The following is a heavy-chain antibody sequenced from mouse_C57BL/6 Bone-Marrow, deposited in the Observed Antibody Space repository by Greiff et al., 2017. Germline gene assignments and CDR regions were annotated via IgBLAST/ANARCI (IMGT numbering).Heavy chain of an antibody. CDR2: INPSSGYT. J-gene: IGHJ3*01. CDR3: AKDDDDERFAY. D-gene: IGHD2-4*01. V-gene: IGHV1-7*01. Sequence: QVQLQQSGAELAKPGASVKLSCKASGYTFTSYWMHWVKQRPGQGLEWIGYINPSSGYTKYNQKFKDKATLTADKSSSTAYMQLSSLTYEESAVXYCAKDDDDERFAYWGQGTLVTVSA. CDR1: GYTFTSYW.